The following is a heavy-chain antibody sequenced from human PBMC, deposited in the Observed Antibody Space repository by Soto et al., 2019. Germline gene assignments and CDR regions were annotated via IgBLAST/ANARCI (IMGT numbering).Heavy chain of an antibody. Sequence: PSETLSLTCTVSGDSITRNCYFWAWIRQPPGKGLEWIGYIYHSGSTYYNPSLKSRVTISVDRSKNQFSLKLSSVTAADTAVYYCARGQVVAAQHWGQGTLVTVSS. V-gene: IGHV4-30-2*01. J-gene: IGHJ4*02. CDR2: IYHSGST. D-gene: IGHD2-15*01. CDR1: GDSITRNCYF. CDR3: ARGQVVAAQH.